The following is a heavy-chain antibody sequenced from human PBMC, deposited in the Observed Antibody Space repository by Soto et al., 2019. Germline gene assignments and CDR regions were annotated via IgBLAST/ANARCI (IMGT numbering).Heavy chain of an antibody. CDR1: GFSFTIHA. CDR2: TSGSGGFR. J-gene: IGHJ4*02. CDR3: ARGGGVLDY. Sequence: EVQLLESGGGLVQPGGSLRLSCAASGFSFTIHAMSWVRQAPGKGLGWVSTTSGSGGFRYYADSVKGRFTISRDNSKNTRYLKMKTVGAAVSAVSYGARGGGVLDYWGQGTLVTVSS. D-gene: IGHD2-8*02. V-gene: IGHV3-23*01.